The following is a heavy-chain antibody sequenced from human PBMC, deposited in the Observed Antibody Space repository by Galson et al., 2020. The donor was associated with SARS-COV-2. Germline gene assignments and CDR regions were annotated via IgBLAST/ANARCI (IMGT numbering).Heavy chain of an antibody. V-gene: IGHV2-70*11. CDR2: IDWDDDK. CDR3: ARESQRLVPFDY. J-gene: IGHJ4*02. D-gene: IGHD6-13*01. CDR1: GFSLSTSGMC. Sequence: SGPTLVKPTQTLTLTCTFSGFSLSTSGMCVSWIRQPPGKALEWLARIDWDDDKYYSTSLKTRLTISKDTTKNQVVLTMTNMDPVDTATYYCARESQRLVPFDYWGQGTLVTVSS.